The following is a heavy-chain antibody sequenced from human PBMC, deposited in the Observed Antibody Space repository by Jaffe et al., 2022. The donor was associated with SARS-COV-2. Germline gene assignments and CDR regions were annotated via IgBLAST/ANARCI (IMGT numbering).Heavy chain of an antibody. V-gene: IGHV1-3*01. J-gene: IGHJ6*02. CDR2: INAGNGNT. D-gene: IGHD3-22*01. Sequence: QVQLVQSGAEVKKPGASVKVSCKASGYTFTSYAMHWVRQAPGQRLEWMGWINAGNGNTKYSQKFQGRVTITRDTSASTAYMELSSLRSEDTAVYYCARVNQGYYYDSSGYSHGPSYYYYGMDVWGQGTTVTVSS. CDR3: ARVNQGYYYDSSGYSHGPSYYYYGMDV. CDR1: GYTFTSYA.